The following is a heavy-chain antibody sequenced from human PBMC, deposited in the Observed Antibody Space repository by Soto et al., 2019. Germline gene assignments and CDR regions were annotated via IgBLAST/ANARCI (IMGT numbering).Heavy chain of an antibody. D-gene: IGHD1-26*01. CDR2: ISYHGSNK. J-gene: IGHJ4*02. CDR3: ARYSGKYQGPIDY. Sequence: VQLVESGGGVVQPGRSLRLSCAASGFTFSHYGIHWVRQAPGKGLEWLAVISYHGSNKHYADSVKGRFTVSRDNSKNTLSLQMNSLRAEATAVYFCARYSGKYQGPIDYWGQGTLVTVSS. V-gene: IGHV3-30*03. CDR1: GFTFSHYG.